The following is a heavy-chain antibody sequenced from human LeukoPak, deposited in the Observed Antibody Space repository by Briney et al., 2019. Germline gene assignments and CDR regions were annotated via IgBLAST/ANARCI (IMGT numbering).Heavy chain of an antibody. J-gene: IGHJ4*02. CDR2: ISYDGSDK. CDR1: VFTFSTYA. V-gene: IGHV3-30*18. D-gene: IGHD3-10*01. Sequence: GGSLRLSCVVSVFTFSTYAMHWVRQAPGKGLEGVAIISYDGSDKYYEDSVKGRFTISRDNSKNTLYLQMNSLRAEDTAVYYCAKDIRNDRFGGPGKYWGQGPLVTVSS. CDR3: AKDIRNDRFGGPGKY.